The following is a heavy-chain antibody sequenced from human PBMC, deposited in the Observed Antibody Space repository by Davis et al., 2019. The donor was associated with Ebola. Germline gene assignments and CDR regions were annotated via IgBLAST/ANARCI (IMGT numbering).Heavy chain of an antibody. J-gene: IGHJ5*02. CDR2: TYYRSKWYN. CDR3: ARGTNYYDSSGHPENWFDP. CDR1: GDSVSSNSAA. Sequence: SQTLSLTCAISGDSVSSNSAAWNWIRQSPSRGLEWLGRTYYRSKWYNDYAVSVKSRITINPDTSKNQFSLQLNSVTPEDTAVYYCARGTNYYDSSGHPENWFDPWGQGTLVTVSS. D-gene: IGHD3-22*01. V-gene: IGHV6-1*01.